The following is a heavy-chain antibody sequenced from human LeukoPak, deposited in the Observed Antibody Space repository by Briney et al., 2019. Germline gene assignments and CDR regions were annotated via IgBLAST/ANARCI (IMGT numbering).Heavy chain of an antibody. CDR2: IYYSGST. CDR1: GGSISSSSYY. D-gene: IGHD6-19*01. CDR3: AKVAGPPWFDP. Sequence: SETLSLTCTVSGGSISSSSYYWGWIRQPPGKGLEWIGSIYYSGSTYSPSLKSRVTISIDTSRNQFSMNLNSVTAADTAVYYCAKVAGPPWFDPWGQGTLVTVSS. J-gene: IGHJ5*02. V-gene: IGHV4-39*07.